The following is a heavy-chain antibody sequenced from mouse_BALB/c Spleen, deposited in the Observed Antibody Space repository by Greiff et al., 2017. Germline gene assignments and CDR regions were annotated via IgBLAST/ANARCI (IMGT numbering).Heavy chain of an antibody. CDR3: TRDEGYGNFVY. D-gene: IGHD2-10*02. J-gene: IGHJ2*01. Sequence: EVKLVESGGGLVKLGGSLKLSCAASGFTFSSYYMSWVRQTPEKRLELVAAINSNGGSTYYPDTVKGRFTISRDNAKNTLYLQMSSLKSEDTAMYYCTRDEGYGNFVYWGQGTTLTVSS. V-gene: IGHV5-6-2*01. CDR1: GFTFSSYY. CDR2: INSNGGST.